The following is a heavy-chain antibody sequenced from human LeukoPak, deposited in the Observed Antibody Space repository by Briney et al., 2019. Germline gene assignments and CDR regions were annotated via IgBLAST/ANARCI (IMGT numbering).Heavy chain of an antibody. D-gene: IGHD6-13*01. CDR2: INHSGST. Sequence: SETLSLTCTVSGGSISSSSYYWGWIRQPPGKGLEWIGEINHSGSTNYNPSLKSRVTISVDTSKNQFSLKLSSVTAADTAVYYCASRIAAADNKHNFDYWGQGTLVTVSS. J-gene: IGHJ4*02. CDR3: ASRIAAADNKHNFDY. CDR1: GGSISSSSYY. V-gene: IGHV4-39*07.